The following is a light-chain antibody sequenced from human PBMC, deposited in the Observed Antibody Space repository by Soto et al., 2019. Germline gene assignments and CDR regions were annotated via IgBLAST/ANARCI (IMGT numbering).Light chain of an antibody. V-gene: IGKV1-5*01. J-gene: IGKJ1*01. CDR1: QSIRSW. CDR2: AAT. Sequence: DIQMTQSPSTLSASVGDRVTITCRASQSIRSWLAWYQQRPGKAPQLLIYAATYLDSGVPSRVSCSGSGTEFTLSISSLQPDDFATYYCQQDDSFSKTFGRGTKVEV. CDR3: QQDDSFSKT.